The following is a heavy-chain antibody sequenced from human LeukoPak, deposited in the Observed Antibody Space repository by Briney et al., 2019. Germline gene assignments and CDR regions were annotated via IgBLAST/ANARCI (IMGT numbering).Heavy chain of an antibody. CDR1: GGSISSSSYY. Sequence: SETLSLTCTVSGGSISSSSYYWGWIRQPPGKGLEWIGSIYYSGSTYYNLSLKSRVTISVDTSKNQFSLKLSSVTAADTAVYYCARHRLPAAFDYWGQGTLVTVSS. J-gene: IGHJ4*02. D-gene: IGHD6-13*01. CDR2: IYYSGST. CDR3: ARHRLPAAFDY. V-gene: IGHV4-39*01.